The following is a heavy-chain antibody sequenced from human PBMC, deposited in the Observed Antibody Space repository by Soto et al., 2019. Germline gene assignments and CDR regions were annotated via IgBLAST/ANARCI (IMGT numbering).Heavy chain of an antibody. CDR2: INAGNGNT. J-gene: IGHJ4*02. Sequence: QVQLVQSGAEVKKPGASVKVSCKASGYTFTSYAMHWVRQAPGQRLEWMGWINAGNGNTKYSQKFQGRVTSTRDTSASTAYMELRSLRSEDTAVYYCARGLNGYLHYFDYWGQGTLVTVSS. CDR3: ARGLNGYLHYFDY. V-gene: IGHV1-3*01. CDR1: GYTFTSYA. D-gene: IGHD5-18*01.